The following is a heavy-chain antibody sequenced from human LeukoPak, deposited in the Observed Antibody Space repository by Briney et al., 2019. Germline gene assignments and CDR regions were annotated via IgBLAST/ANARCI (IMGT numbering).Heavy chain of an antibody. CDR2: ISGSGGGT. CDR3: AKGEQWLVLYFQH. J-gene: IGHJ1*01. Sequence: GGSLRLSCAASGFTFSDYWMSWVREAPGKGLEWVAAISGSGGGTDYADSVKGRFTISRDNSKNTLYLQMNSLRAEDTAVYYCAKGEQWLVLYFQHLGQGTLVTVSS. V-gene: IGHV3-23*01. CDR1: GFTFSDYW. D-gene: IGHD6-19*01.